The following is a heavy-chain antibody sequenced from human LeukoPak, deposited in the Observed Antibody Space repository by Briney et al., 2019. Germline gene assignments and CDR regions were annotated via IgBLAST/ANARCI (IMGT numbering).Heavy chain of an antibody. CDR3: AITRTPYSSSWIDY. J-gene: IGHJ4*02. D-gene: IGHD6-13*01. CDR1: GFTFSSYA. CDR2: ITGSCGST. V-gene: IGHV3-23*01. Sequence: GGSLRLSCAASGFTFSSYAMSWVRQAPGKGLEGGSAITGSCGSTYYADSVKGRFTISRDNSKNTLYLQMNSLRAEDTAVYYCAITRTPYSSSWIDYWGQGTLVTVSS.